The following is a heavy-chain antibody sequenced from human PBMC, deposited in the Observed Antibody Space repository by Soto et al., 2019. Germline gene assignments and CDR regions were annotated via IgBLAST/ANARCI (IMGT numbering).Heavy chain of an antibody. CDR1: GDSVSSNSAS. CDR2: TYYRSKWYN. D-gene: IGHD6-13*01. V-gene: IGHV6-1*01. Sequence: SQTLSLTCAISGDSVSSNSASWNLIRQSPSRGLEWLGRTYYRSKWYNDYAVSVKSRITINPDTSKNQFSLQLNSVTPEDTAVYYCARSSSYPYSSSWYDWGQGTLVTVSS. CDR3: ARSSSYPYSSSWYD. J-gene: IGHJ4*02.